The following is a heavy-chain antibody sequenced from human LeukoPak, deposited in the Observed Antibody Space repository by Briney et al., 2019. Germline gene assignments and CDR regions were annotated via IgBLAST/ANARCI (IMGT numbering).Heavy chain of an antibody. Sequence: PSETLSLTCTVSGGSISSSSYYWGWIRQPPGKGLKWIGSIYYSGSTYYNPSLKNRVTISVDTPKNQFSLKLSSVTAADTAVYYCARDYCTSTTCPNWFDPWGQGTLVTVSS. CDR3: ARDYCTSTTCPNWFDP. D-gene: IGHD2-2*01. J-gene: IGHJ5*02. V-gene: IGHV4-39*07. CDR2: IYYSGST. CDR1: GGSISSSSYY.